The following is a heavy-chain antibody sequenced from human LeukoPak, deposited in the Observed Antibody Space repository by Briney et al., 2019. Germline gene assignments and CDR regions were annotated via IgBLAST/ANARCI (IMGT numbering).Heavy chain of an antibody. CDR2: IIPIFGTA. J-gene: IGHJ5*02. D-gene: IGHD3-10*01. V-gene: IGHV1-69*13. CDR3: ARDRDYYGSGSYYWFDP. CDR1: GYTFTGDY. Sequence: GASVKVSCKASGYTFTGDYMHCVRQSPGQGLEWRGGIIPIFGTANYAQKFQGRVTITADESTSTAYMELSSLGSEDPAVYYCARDRDYYGSGSYYWFDPWGQGTLVTVSS.